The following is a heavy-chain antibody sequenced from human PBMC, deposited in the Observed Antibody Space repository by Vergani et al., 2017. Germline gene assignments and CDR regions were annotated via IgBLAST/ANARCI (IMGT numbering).Heavy chain of an antibody. D-gene: IGHD6-6*01. J-gene: IGHJ3*02. CDR3: ARHLRQLARNDVFVI. CDR2: IYDSRNN. V-gene: IGHV4-39*01. Sequence: QLQLQESGPRLVKPSETLSLTCSLSGMSISNNNYYWGWIRQPPGKGLEWIGSIYDSRNNNYSPSLKSRVSISVDTSKNQFSLTLTSVTAADTAVYYCARHLRQLARNDVFVIWGHGTLVTVSS. CDR1: GMSISNNNYY.